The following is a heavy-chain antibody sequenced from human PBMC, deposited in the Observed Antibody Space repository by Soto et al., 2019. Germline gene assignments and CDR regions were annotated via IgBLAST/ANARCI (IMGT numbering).Heavy chain of an antibody. Sequence: QVQLVQSGAEVKKPGSSVKVSCKASGGTFSRYAISWVRQAPGQGLEWMGGIIPLFGTANYAQKFQGRVRITADESPSTAYMERRRLRSEDTAVYYCAQTLGWEVAGPGRFDLWGRGTLVTVSS. V-gene: IGHV1-69*12. D-gene: IGHD6-19*01. CDR3: AQTLGWEVAGPGRFDL. CDR1: GGTFSRYA. CDR2: IIPLFGTA. J-gene: IGHJ2*01.